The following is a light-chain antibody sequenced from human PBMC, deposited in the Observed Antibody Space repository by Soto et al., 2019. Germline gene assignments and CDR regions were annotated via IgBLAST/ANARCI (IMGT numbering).Light chain of an antibody. J-gene: IGKJ5*01. V-gene: IGKV3-20*01. CDR3: QQYGSSVFT. CDR1: QSVISDY. CDR2: GAS. Sequence: ETVLTQSPGTLSLSPGETATLSCRASQSVISDYLAWYQQKPDQAPRLVIYGASGRAAGIPDRFNGSGSGTDFTLTISRXEPEDFAMYYCQQYGSSVFTFGQGTRLEIK.